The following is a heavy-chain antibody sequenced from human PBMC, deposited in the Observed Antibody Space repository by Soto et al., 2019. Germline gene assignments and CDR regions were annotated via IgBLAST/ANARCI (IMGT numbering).Heavy chain of an antibody. V-gene: IGHV3-30*03. CDR1: GFTFSSYG. J-gene: IGHJ4*02. Sequence: QVQLVESGGGVVQPGRSLRLSCAASGFTFSSYGMHWVRQAPGKGLEWVAVISYDGSNKYYADSVKGRFTISRDNSKNTLYLQMNSLRAEDTAVYYCAREMRSGNSYVIVTPIDNWGQGTLVTVSS. CDR3: AREMRSGNSYVIVTPIDN. CDR2: ISYDGSNK. D-gene: IGHD5-18*01.